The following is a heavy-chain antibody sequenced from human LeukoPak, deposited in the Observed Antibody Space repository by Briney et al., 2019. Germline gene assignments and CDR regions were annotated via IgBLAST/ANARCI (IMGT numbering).Heavy chain of an antibody. D-gene: IGHD2-21*02. J-gene: IGHJ4*02. CDR1: GFIFSSYG. V-gene: IGHV3-23*01. CDR2: ITGRGENI. Sequence: GGTLRLSCTASGFIFSSYGMNWVRQAPGKELEWVSGITGRGENIYYAGSVKGRFTISRDNSKNTLYLQMNSLRAEDTAVYYCARDLDHIVVVTAIQGGGYDYWGQGTLVTVSS. CDR3: ARDLDHIVVVTAIQGGGYDY.